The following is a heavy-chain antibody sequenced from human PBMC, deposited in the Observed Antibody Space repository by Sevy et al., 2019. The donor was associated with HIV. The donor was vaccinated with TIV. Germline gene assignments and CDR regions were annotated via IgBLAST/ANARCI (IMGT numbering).Heavy chain of an antibody. CDR2: ISYDGSNK. CDR3: ARDPDFWSGYYTECYFDY. J-gene: IGHJ4*02. CDR1: GFTFSSYA. Sequence: GGSLRLSCAASGFTFSSYAMHWVRQAPGKGLEWVAVISYDGSNKYYADSVKGRFTISRDNSKNTLYLQMNSLRAEDTAVYYCARDPDFWSGYYTECYFDYWGQGTLVTVSS. D-gene: IGHD3-3*01. V-gene: IGHV3-30*04.